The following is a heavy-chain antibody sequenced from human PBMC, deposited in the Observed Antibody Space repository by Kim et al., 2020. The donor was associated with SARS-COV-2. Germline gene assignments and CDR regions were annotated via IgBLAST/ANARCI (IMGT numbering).Heavy chain of an antibody. CDR2: IRYDGSNK. Sequence: GGSLRLSCAASGFTFSTYGMHWVRQAPGKGLEWVALIRYDGSNKYYADSVKGRFTISRDNSKNTLYLQMNSLRAEDTAVYYCARDHLKGRSLDYWGQGTLVTVSS. J-gene: IGHJ4*02. CDR1: GFTFSTYG. D-gene: IGHD3-3*02. V-gene: IGHV3-30*02. CDR3: ARDHLKGRSLDY.